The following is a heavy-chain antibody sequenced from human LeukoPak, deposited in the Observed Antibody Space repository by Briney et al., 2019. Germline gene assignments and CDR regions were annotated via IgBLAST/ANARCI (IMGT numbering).Heavy chain of an antibody. V-gene: IGHV3-74*01. D-gene: IGHD1-1*01. CDR3: LRGGTCDNALWYFDL. CDR1: GFTFSSFW. CDR2: INTDGSVT. J-gene: IGHJ2*01. Sequence: GGSLRLSCAASGFTFSSFWMHWVRQAPGKGLVWVSRINTDGSVTTYPDSVKGPCTISRDNAQNPLSLQMNSLRAEDAAVYYCLRGGTCDNALWYFDLWGRGTLVTVSS.